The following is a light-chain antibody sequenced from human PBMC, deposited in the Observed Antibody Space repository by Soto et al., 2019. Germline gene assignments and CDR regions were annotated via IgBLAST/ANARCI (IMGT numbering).Light chain of an antibody. CDR2: GAS. Sequence: EIVLTQSPGTLSLSPGERATLSCRASQSVSSSYLAWYQQKPGQAPRLLIYGASRRATGIPDRFSGSGSGTDFTLTINRLVSEDFALYYCQQYGSSPTFGQGTPLEIK. J-gene: IGKJ5*01. V-gene: IGKV3-20*01. CDR3: QQYGSSPT. CDR1: QSVSSSY.